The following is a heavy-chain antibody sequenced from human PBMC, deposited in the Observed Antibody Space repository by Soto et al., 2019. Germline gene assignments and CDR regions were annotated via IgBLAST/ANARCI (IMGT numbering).Heavy chain of an antibody. CDR3: ARDDIVVVPAALDY. J-gene: IGHJ4*02. V-gene: IGHV3-33*01. Sequence: QVQLVESGGGVVQPGRSLRLSCAASGFTFSSYGMHWVRQAPGKGLEWVADIWYDGSNKYYADSVKGRFTISRDNSKNTLYLQMNSLRAEDTAVYYCARDDIVVVPAALDYWGQGTLVTVSS. CDR1: GFTFSSYG. CDR2: IWYDGSNK. D-gene: IGHD2-2*01.